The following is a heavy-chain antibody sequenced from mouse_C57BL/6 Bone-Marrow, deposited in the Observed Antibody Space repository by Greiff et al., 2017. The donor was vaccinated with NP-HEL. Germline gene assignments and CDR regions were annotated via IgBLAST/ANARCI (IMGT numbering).Heavy chain of an antibody. J-gene: IGHJ2*01. V-gene: IGHV1-64*01. CDR1: GYTFTSYW. CDR2: IHPNSGST. CDR3: ARVGSYGSRSYFDY. D-gene: IGHD1-1*01. Sequence: QVQLQQSGAELVKPGASVKLSCKASGYTFTSYWMHWVKQRPGQGLEWIGMIHPNSGSTNYNEKFKSKATLTVDKSSSTAYMQLSSLTSEDSAVYYCARVGSYGSRSYFDYWGQGTTLTVSS.